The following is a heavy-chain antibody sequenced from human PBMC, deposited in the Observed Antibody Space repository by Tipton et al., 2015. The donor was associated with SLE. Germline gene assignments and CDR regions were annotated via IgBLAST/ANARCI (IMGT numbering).Heavy chain of an antibody. J-gene: IGHJ4*02. CDR2: IYHSGST. V-gene: IGHV4-38-2*01. D-gene: IGHD3-3*01. CDR3: ARAREHYEIWSGYYM. CDR1: GYSISSGYY. Sequence: TLSLTCAVSGYSISSGYYWGWIRQSPGKGLEWIGSIYHSGSTYYNPSLKSRVTISVDTSKNQFSLKVSSVTAGDTAVYYCARAREHYEIWSGYYMWGQGTLVTVSS.